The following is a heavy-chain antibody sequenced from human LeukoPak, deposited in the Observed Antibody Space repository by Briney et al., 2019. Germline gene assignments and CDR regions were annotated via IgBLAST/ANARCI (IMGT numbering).Heavy chain of an antibody. V-gene: IGHV3-21*01. Sequence: GGSLRLSCAASGFTFSSYSMNWVRQAPGKGLEWVSSISSSSSYIYYADSVKGRLTISRDNAKNSLYLQMNSLRAEDTAVYYCARELNSYGYFDYWGQGTLVTVSS. CDR3: ARELNSYGYFDY. CDR2: ISSSSSYI. CDR1: GFTFSSYS. J-gene: IGHJ4*02. D-gene: IGHD5-18*01.